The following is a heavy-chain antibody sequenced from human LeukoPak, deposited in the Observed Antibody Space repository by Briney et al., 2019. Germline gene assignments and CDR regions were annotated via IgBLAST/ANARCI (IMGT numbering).Heavy chain of an antibody. CDR3: ASKGAGYCRSTTCQGAFDI. J-gene: IGHJ3*02. D-gene: IGHD2-2*01. CDR2: INPNSGDT. CDR1: GYSFTAYY. Sequence: ASVKVSCTPSGYSFTAYYMHLVRQAPGQGLEWMGWINPNSGDTKYAQNFQDRVTMTWDTSVSTAYMELSSLTSDDTAVYYCASKGAGYCRSTTCQGAFDIWGQGSMVIVSS. V-gene: IGHV1-2*02.